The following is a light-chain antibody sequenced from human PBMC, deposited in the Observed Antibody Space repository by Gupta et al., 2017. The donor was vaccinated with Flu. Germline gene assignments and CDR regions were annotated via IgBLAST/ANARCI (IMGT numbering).Light chain of an antibody. Sequence: DIQMTQSPSSLSASVGDRVTITCRASQSIGGSLNWYQQKVGQAPKLLIYGASSLNSGVPSRFSGSGSGTDFTLTIGGLQPEDFATYYCQQSDTTATFGPGTKVDIK. V-gene: IGKV1-39*01. CDR3: QQSDTTAT. CDR1: QSIGGS. J-gene: IGKJ3*01. CDR2: GAS.